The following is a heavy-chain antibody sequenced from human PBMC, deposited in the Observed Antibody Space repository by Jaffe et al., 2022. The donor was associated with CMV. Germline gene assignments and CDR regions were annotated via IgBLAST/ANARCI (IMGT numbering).Heavy chain of an antibody. CDR1: GFTFSSYW. V-gene: IGHV3-7*01. Sequence: EVQLVESGGGLVQPGGSLRLSCAASGFTFSSYWMSWVRQAPGKGLEWVANIKQDGSEKYYVDSVKGRFTISRDNAKNSLYLQMNSLRAEDTAVYYCARDRQAPDRPYYDFWSGYYLEGEGWFDPWGQGTLVTVSS. CDR3: ARDRQAPDRPYYDFWSGYYLEGEGWFDP. D-gene: IGHD3-3*01. J-gene: IGHJ5*02. CDR2: IKQDGSEK.